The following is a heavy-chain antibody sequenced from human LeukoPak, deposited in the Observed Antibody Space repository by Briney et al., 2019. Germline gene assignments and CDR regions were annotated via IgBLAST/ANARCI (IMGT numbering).Heavy chain of an antibody. CDR1: GGSISSGGYY. CDR3: ARAVGSSWYWYFDL. V-gene: IGHV4-31*03. D-gene: IGHD6-13*01. CDR2: IYYSGST. Sequence: SQTLSLTCTVSGGSISSGGYYWSWIRQHPGEGLEWIGYIYYSGSTYYNPSLKSRVTISVDTSKNQFSLKLSSVTAADTAVYYCARAVGSSWYWYFDLWGRGTLVTVSS. J-gene: IGHJ2*01.